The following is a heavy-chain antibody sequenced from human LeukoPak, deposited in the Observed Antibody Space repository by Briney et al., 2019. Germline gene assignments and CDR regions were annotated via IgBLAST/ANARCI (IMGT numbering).Heavy chain of an antibody. CDR3: AKGGYYDSSGYYFDY. CDR1: GFTFSSYA. J-gene: IGHJ4*02. V-gene: IGHV3-23*01. Sequence: GGSLRLSCAASGFTFSSYAMSWVRQAPGKGLEWVSAISGSGGSTYYADSVKGRFTISRDNSKNTLYLQMNSLRAEDTAVYYCAKGGYYDSSGYYFDYWGQGTLVTVSS. CDR2: ISGSGGST. D-gene: IGHD3-22*01.